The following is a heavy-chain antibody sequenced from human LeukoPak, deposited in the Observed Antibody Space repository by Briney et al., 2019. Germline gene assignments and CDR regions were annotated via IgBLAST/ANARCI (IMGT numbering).Heavy chain of an antibody. D-gene: IGHD2-15*01. CDR2: INPNSGGT. CDR1: GFTFNAYN. CDR3: ARDVVVVAPNFDY. V-gene: IGHV1-2*02. Sequence: ASVKVSCKASGFTFNAYNIHWVRQAPGQGLEWMGWINPNSGGTNYAQKFQGRVTMTRDTSISTAYMELSRLRSDDTAVYYCARDVVVVAPNFDYWGQGTLVTVSS. J-gene: IGHJ4*02.